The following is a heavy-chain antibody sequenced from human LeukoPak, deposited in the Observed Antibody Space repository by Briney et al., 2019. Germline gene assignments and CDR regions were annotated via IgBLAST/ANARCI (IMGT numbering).Heavy chain of an antibody. D-gene: IGHD2-15*01. CDR3: ATRLPLYGMDV. V-gene: IGHV3-23*01. CDR2: IGSSGYDK. J-gene: IGHJ6*02. Sequence: GGSLRLSCGASGSGFSTYAMSWVRQVPGKGLEWVSVIGSSGYDKHYADSVEGRFAISRDNSKNTLYLQMNSLRVEDAAVYYCATRLPLYGMDVWGQGTTVAVSS. CDR1: GSGFSTYA.